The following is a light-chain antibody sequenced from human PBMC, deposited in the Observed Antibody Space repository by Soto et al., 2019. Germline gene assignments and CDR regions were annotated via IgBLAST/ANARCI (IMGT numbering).Light chain of an antibody. Sequence: QPVLTQSPSASASLGASVKLTCTLSSGHSNYAIAWHQQQPEKGPRYLMKLNRDGSHSKGDGIPNRFSGSSSGAERYLTISRLQSEDEADYYCQTWGTGIAIFGGGTKLTVL. V-gene: IGLV4-69*01. CDR3: QTWGTGIAI. J-gene: IGLJ2*01. CDR2: LNRDGSH. CDR1: SGHSNYA.